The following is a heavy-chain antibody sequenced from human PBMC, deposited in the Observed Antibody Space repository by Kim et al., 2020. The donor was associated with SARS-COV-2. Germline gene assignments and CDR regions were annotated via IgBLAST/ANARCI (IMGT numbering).Heavy chain of an antibody. CDR1: GFTFSSYA. CDR2: ISYDGSNK. V-gene: IGHV3-30*04. Sequence: GGSLRLSCAASGFTFSSYAMHWVRQAPGQGLEWVAVISYDGSNKYYADSVKGRFTISRDNSKNTLYLQMNSLRAEDTAVYYCARARGGGSYAAFDIWGQGTMVTVSS. D-gene: IGHD1-26*01. J-gene: IGHJ3*02. CDR3: ARARGGGSYAAFDI.